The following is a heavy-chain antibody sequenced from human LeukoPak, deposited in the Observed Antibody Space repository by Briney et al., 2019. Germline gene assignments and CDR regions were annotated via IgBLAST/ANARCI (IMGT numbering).Heavy chain of an antibody. CDR3: AKEAHDSSGYPEYYFDY. Sequence: GRSLRLSCAASGFTFDDYAMHWVRQAPGKGLEWVSGISWNSGSIGYADSVKGRFTISRDNAKNSLYLQMNSLRAEDTALYYCAKEAHDSSGYPEYYFDYWGQGTLVTVSS. V-gene: IGHV3-9*01. CDR2: ISWNSGSI. J-gene: IGHJ4*02. CDR1: GFTFDDYA. D-gene: IGHD3-22*01.